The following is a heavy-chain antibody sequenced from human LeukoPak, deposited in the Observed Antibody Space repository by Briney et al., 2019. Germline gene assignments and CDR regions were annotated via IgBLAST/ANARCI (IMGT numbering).Heavy chain of an antibody. CDR3: ARRHYDVLTDHFDF. Sequence: SETLSLTCTVSGGSISSSSYYWGWIRHPPGKGLEWIGNIYYGGSTYYNPSLKSRVTMSVDTSKNQFSLKLNSVTAADTAVYFCARRHYDVLTDHFDFWGQGTLVTVSS. D-gene: IGHD3-9*01. V-gene: IGHV4-39*01. J-gene: IGHJ4*02. CDR2: IYYGGST. CDR1: GGSISSSSYY.